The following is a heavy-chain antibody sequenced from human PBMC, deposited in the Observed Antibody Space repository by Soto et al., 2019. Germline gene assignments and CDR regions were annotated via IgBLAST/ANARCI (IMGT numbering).Heavy chain of an antibody. Sequence: XGWMGPSCPACPSPACNPWARGDSQPPGRVLEWAGRIKSKTGGGTTDYRRPVKGRFTISRDDSKNTLYLQMNSLKTEDTGVYYCTTGIYYDSSDEDAFDIWAQRTMVTVSS. J-gene: IGHJ3*02. V-gene: IGHV3-15*01. CDR3: TTGIYYDSSDEDAFDI. D-gene: IGHD3-22*01. CDR1: PSPACNPW. CDR2: IKSKTGGGTT.